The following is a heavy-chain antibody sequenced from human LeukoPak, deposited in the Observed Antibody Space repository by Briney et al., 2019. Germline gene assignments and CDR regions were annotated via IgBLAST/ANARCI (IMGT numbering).Heavy chain of an antibody. CDR2: ISSSSSYI. CDR3: ARASKSGQTPFDY. CDR1: GFTFSSCS. J-gene: IGHJ4*02. V-gene: IGHV3-21*01. D-gene: IGHD6-25*01. Sequence: GGSLRLSCAASGFTFSSCSMNWVRQAPGKGLEWVSSISSSSSYIYYADSVKGRFTISRDNAKNSLYLQMNSLRAEDTAVYYCARASKSGQTPFDYWGQGTLVTVSS.